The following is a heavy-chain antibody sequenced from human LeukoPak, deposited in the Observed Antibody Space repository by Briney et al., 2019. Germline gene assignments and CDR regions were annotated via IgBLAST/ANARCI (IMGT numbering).Heavy chain of an antibody. CDR1: GFTFSSDA. V-gene: IGHV3-21*01. J-gene: IGHJ4*02. D-gene: IGHD3-3*01. CDR3: ASGRRKYYDFWSGYYGFDY. Sequence: PGGSLRLSCAASGFTFSSDAMSWVRQAPGKGLEWVSSISSSSSYIYYADSVKGRFTISRDNAKNSLYLQMNSLRAEDTAVYYCASGRRKYYDFWSGYYGFDYWGQGTLVTVSS. CDR2: ISSSSSYI.